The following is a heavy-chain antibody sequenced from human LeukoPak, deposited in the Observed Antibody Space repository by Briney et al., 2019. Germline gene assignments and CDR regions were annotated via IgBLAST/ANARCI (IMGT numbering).Heavy chain of an antibody. Sequence: PGXSLRLSCAASGFIFSTYAMNWARQAPGKGLEWVSAISNSGDTTYYADSVKGRFTISRDNSRNTLYLQMNSLRVEDTAVYYCAKARGGSCFDCWGQGTLVTVSS. J-gene: IGHJ4*02. V-gene: IGHV3-23*01. CDR2: ISNSGDTT. CDR1: GFIFSTYA. D-gene: IGHD2-15*01. CDR3: AKARGGSCFDC.